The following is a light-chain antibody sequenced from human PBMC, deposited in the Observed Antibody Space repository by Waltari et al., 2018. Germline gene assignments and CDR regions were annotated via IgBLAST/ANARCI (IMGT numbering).Light chain of an antibody. CDR2: AAS. J-gene: IGKJ4*01. V-gene: IGKV1-9*01. CDR3: QQPPGT. Sequence: DIQLTQSPSFLSESVGDRVTFTCRASRDIRNYLAWYQQKSGKAPKLLIFAASTLQSGVPSRFSGSGSGTEFTLTISSLQPEDLATYYCQQPPGTFGGGTKVEIK. CDR1: RDIRNY.